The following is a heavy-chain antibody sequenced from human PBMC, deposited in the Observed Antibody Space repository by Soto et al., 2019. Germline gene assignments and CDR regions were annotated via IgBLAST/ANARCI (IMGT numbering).Heavy chain of an antibody. CDR3: ARGYSGYDYFDY. CDR2: FDPEDGET. Sequence: ASVKVSCKVSGYTLTELSMHWVRQAPGKGLEWMGGFDPEDGETIYAQKFQGRVTMTEDTSTDTAYMELSSLRSEDTAVYYCARGYSGYDYFDYWGQGRLVTVSS. J-gene: IGHJ4*02. D-gene: IGHD5-12*01. V-gene: IGHV1-24*01. CDR1: GYTLTELS.